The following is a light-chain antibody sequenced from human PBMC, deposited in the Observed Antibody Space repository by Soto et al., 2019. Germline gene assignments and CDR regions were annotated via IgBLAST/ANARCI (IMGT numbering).Light chain of an antibody. Sequence: EIVLTQSRAILSVSPVEIAKLYCISIHSIILSLACYQPTPGQAPRLLIYGASSRATGIPDRFSGSGSGTDFTLTISRLEPEDFAVYYCQQYGSSPLNCGGGTKG. CDR3: QQYGSSPLN. CDR1: HSIILS. V-gene: IGKV3-20*01. J-gene: IGKJ4*01. CDR2: GAS.